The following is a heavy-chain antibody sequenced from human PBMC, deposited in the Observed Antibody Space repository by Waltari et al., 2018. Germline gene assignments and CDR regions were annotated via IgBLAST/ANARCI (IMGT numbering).Heavy chain of an antibody. J-gene: IGHJ3*01. CDR2: NIPIYGTP. Sequence: QVHLVQSGAEVRKPGSSVKVSCEASGGSFGTYAIAWVRQAPGQGLEWMAGNIPIYGTPNYAQKYQGRVNVAADEWTRTAYMELSSLRSDDTAIYYCAKRIVGGPFDVWGQGTMVTVSS. D-gene: IGHD1-26*01. V-gene: IGHV1-69*12. CDR1: GGSFGTYA. CDR3: AKRIVGGPFDV.